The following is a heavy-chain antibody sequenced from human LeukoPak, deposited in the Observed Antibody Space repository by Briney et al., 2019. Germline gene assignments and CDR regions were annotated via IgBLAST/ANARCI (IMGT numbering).Heavy chain of an antibody. CDR3: AKDQTYGIAAGYYFDY. CDR2: ISGSGGST. J-gene: IGHJ4*02. Sequence: GGPLRLSCAASGFTFSSYAMSWVRQAPGKGLEWVSAISGSGGSTYYADSVKGRFTISRDNSKNTLYLQMNSLRAEDTAVYYCAKDQTYGIAAGYYFDYWGQGTLVTVSS. CDR1: GFTFSSYA. V-gene: IGHV3-23*01. D-gene: IGHD6-25*01.